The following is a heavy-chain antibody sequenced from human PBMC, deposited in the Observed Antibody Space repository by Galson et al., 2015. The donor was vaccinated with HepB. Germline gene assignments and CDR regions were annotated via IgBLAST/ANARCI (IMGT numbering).Heavy chain of an antibody. J-gene: IGHJ4*02. Sequence: SLRLSCAASGFTFSYYGMHWVRQAPGKGLEWVAVIWSDGNNKYYADSVKGRFTISRDNSKNTLDLQMNSLRAEDTAVYYCARDPEPPTQWLGTYYFDHWGQGTLVTVSS. CDR2: IWSDGNNK. CDR1: GFTFSYYG. CDR3: ARDPEPPTQWLGTYYFDH. D-gene: IGHD1-14*01. V-gene: IGHV3-33*01.